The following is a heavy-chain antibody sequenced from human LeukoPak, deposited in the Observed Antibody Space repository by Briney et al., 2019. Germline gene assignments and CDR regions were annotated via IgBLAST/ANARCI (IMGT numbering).Heavy chain of an antibody. CDR1: GGTFSSYA. Sequence: ASVKVSCKASGGTFSSYAISWVRQAPGQGLEWMGGIIPIFGTANYAQKFQGRVTITADESTSTAYMELSSLRSEDTAVYYCARARGVVVVAAFDYRGQGTLVTVSS. J-gene: IGHJ4*02. CDR2: IIPIFGTA. CDR3: ARARGVVVVAAFDY. V-gene: IGHV1-69*13. D-gene: IGHD2-15*01.